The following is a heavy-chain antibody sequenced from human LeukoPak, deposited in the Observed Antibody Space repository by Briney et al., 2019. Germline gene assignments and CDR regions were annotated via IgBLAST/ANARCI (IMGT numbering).Heavy chain of an antibody. V-gene: IGHV3-23*01. CDR1: GFTFSSYA. Sequence: GGSLRLSCAASGFTFSSYAMSWVRQAPGKGLEWVSAISGSGGSTYYADSVKGRFTISRDNSKNTLYLQMNSLRAEDTAAYYCVKRGITGTTRYFDYWGQGTLVTVSS. J-gene: IGHJ4*02. CDR2: ISGSGGST. D-gene: IGHD1-14*01. CDR3: VKRGITGTTRYFDY.